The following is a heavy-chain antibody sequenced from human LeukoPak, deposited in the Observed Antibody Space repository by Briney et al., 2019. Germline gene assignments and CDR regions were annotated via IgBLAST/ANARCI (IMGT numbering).Heavy chain of an antibody. D-gene: IGHD3-22*01. J-gene: IGHJ4*02. CDR3: AGGEYDSSGYYTLLDY. CDR2: ISLSGLT. V-gene: IGHV4-4*02. Sequence: SETLSLTCGVSGGSISNTNWWSWVRQPPGQGLEWIGEISLSGLTNYNPSLKSRVTVSLDKSKTHLSLNLTSVTAADTAVYYCAGGEYDSSGYYTLLDYWGQGTLVTVSS. CDR1: GGSISNTNW.